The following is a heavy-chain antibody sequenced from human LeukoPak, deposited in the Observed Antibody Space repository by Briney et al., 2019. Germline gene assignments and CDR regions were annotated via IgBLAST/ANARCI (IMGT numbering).Heavy chain of an antibody. D-gene: IGHD3-9*01. CDR2: ITGSGHTT. CDR1: GLIFSNYA. CDR3: AKWGDYDILTGYYVFDF. Sequence: GGCLRLSCPASGLIFSNYAIGWVRQAPGEGMGWVSAITGSGHTTSYADSVKGRFTISRDNSKNTLYVEMNTLRAEDTAVYYCAKWGDYDILTGYYVFDFWGQGTLVTVSS. J-gene: IGHJ4*02. V-gene: IGHV3-23*01.